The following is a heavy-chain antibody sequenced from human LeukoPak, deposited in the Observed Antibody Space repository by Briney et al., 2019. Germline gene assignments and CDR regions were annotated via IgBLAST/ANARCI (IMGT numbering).Heavy chain of an antibody. CDR3: ARYEFHNYFDP. V-gene: IGHV4-61*01. CDR2: TFSTST. CDR1: GDSVSSSPYY. Sequence: SETLSLTCSVSGDSVSSSPYYWGWIRQPPGKGLEWIGNTFSTSTLYNASLRSRVTIVVDTSKNQFSLKLTSATAADTAIYFCARYEFHNYFDPWGQGTLVVVSS. D-gene: IGHD5-24*01. J-gene: IGHJ5*02.